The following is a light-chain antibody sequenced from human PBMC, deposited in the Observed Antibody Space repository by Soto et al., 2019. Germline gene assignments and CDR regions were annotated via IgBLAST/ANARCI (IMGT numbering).Light chain of an antibody. CDR2: EVS. Sequence: QSALTQPASVSGSPGQSITISCIGSSSDVGGYNYVSWYQHHPGRVPKPMIFEVSDRPSGVSSRFSGSKSGNTAYLTISGLQAEDEADYYCSSFAGSNNFPYVFGTGTKLTVL. V-gene: IGLV2-14*01. CDR1: SSDVGGYNY. CDR3: SSFAGSNNFPYV. J-gene: IGLJ1*01.